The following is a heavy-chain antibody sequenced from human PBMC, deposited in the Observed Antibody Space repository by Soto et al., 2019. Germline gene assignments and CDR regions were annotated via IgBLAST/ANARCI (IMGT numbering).Heavy chain of an antibody. CDR3: ARIADPFDY. CDR1: GGSISSSSYY. CDR2: IYYSGST. Sequence: SETLSLTCTVSGGSISSSSYYWGWIRQPPGKGLEWIGSIYYSGSTYYNPSLKSRVTISVDTSKNQFSLKLSSVTAADTAVYYCARIADPFDYWGQGTLVTVS. J-gene: IGHJ4*02. D-gene: IGHD6-13*01. V-gene: IGHV4-39*01.